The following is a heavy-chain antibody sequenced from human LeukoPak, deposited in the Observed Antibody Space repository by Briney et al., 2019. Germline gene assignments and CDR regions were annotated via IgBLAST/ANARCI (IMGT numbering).Heavy chain of an antibody. Sequence: ASVKVSCKVSGYTLTELSMHWVRQAPGKGLEWMGGLDPEDGETIYAQKFQGRVTMTEDTSTDTAYMELSSLRSEDTAVYYCATVWLQLARAFDIWGQGTMVTVSS. CDR1: GYTLTELS. J-gene: IGHJ3*02. CDR2: LDPEDGET. V-gene: IGHV1-24*01. D-gene: IGHD1-1*01. CDR3: ATVWLQLARAFDI.